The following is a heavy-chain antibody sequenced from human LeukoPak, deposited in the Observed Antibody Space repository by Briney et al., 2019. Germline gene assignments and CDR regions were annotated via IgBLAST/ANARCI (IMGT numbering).Heavy chain of an antibody. CDR2: IYYSGST. CDR1: GGSISSGGYY. CDR3: ARDARDYSIDY. Sequence: SETLSLTCTVSGGSISSGGYYWSWIRQHPGKGLEWIGYIYYSGSTYYNPSLKSRVTISVDTSKNQFSLKLSSVTAADTAVYYCARDARDYSIDYWGQGTLVTVYS. J-gene: IGHJ4*02. D-gene: IGHD4-11*01. V-gene: IGHV4-31*03.